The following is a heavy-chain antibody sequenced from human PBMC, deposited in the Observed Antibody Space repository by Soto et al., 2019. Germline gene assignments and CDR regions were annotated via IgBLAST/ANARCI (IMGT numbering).Heavy chain of an antibody. CDR1: GGSISSYY. J-gene: IGHJ3*02. V-gene: IGHV4-59*08. Sequence: SETLSLTCTVSGGSISSYYWSWIRQPPGKGLEWIGYIYYSGSTNYNPSLKSRVTISVDTSKNQFSLKLSSVTAADTAVYYCARHEIWGGIAFDIWGQGTMVTVSS. CDR2: IYYSGST. D-gene: IGHD7-27*01. CDR3: ARHEIWGGIAFDI.